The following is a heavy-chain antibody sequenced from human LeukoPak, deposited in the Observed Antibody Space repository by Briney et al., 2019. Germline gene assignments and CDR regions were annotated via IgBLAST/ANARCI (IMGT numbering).Heavy chain of an antibody. Sequence: ASVKVSCKASGYTFTGYYMHWVRQAPGQGLEWMGWINPNSGGTNYAQKFQGRVTMTRDTSTSTVYMELSSLRSEDTAVYYCARGPLYYDFWSGPDYWGQGTLVTVSS. CDR2: INPNSGGT. V-gene: IGHV1-2*02. CDR3: ARGPLYYDFWSGPDY. J-gene: IGHJ4*02. D-gene: IGHD3-3*01. CDR1: GYTFTGYY.